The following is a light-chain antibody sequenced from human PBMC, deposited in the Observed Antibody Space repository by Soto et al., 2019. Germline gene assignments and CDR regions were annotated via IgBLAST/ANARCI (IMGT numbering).Light chain of an antibody. J-gene: IGLJ2*01. CDR2: LNSDGSH. CDR1: SGHSNNA. Sequence: QPVLTQPPSASASLGASVKLTCTLSSGHSNNAIAWHQQQPEKGPRFLMKLNSDGSHNTGDGIPDRFSGSRSGAERYLTISSLQHEDEADYYCQTWGTGIHVVFGGGTKLTVL. CDR3: QTWGTGIHVV. V-gene: IGLV4-69*01.